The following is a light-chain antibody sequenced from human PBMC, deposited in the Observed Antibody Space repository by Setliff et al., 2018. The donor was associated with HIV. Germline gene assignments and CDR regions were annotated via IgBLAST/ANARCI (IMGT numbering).Light chain of an antibody. V-gene: IGLV2-14*03. CDR2: DVS. Sequence: QSVLTQPRSVSGSRGQTVTFSCTGASSDVGAYDYVSWYQQHPGKVPKLMIYDVSNQPSGVSNRFSGSKAGNTASLTISGLQPEDEADYYCTSYTSSNTLVVGGGTNVTVL. J-gene: IGLJ2*01. CDR1: SSDVGAYDY. CDR3: TSYTSSNTLV.